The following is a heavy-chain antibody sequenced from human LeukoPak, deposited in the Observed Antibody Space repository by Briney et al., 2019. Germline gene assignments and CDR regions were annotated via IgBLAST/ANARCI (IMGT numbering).Heavy chain of an antibody. CDR1: GFTFSNYW. J-gene: IGHJ4*02. CDR2: IKQDGSEK. V-gene: IGHV3-7*01. CDR3: ARGVIDGRNGDRFDS. Sequence: PGGSLRLSCAASGFTFSNYWMSWVRQAPGKGLEWVANIKQDGSEKYYVDSVKGRFTISRDNAKNTLYLQMNSLRAEDTAVYYCARGVIDGRNGDRFDSWGQGTLVTVSS. D-gene: IGHD7-27*01.